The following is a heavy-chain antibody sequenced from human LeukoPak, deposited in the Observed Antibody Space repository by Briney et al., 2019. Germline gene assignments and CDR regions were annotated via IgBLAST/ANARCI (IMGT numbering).Heavy chain of an antibody. V-gene: IGHV3-43*01. Sequence: LPGGSLRLSCAASGFTFDDYTMHWVRQAPGKGLEWVSLISWDGGSTYYADSVKGRFTISRDNSKNTLYLQMNSLRAEDTAVYYCAKDFVRGYGRIPSWATDDGNWFDPWGQGTLVTVSS. CDR2: ISWDGGST. J-gene: IGHJ5*02. CDR1: GFTFDDYT. D-gene: IGHD4-17*01. CDR3: AKDFVRGYGRIPSWATDDGNWFDP.